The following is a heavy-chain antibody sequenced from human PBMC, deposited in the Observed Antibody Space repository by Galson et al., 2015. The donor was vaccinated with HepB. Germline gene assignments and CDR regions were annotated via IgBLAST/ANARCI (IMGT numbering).Heavy chain of an antibody. D-gene: IGHD3-3*01. CDR3: ARNYYDSWSGYYRYYYGMDV. J-gene: IGHJ6*02. CDR2: MNPNSGNT. V-gene: IGHV1-8*01. CDR1: GYTFTSYD. Sequence: SVKVSCKASGYTFTSYDINWVRQATGQGLEWMGWMNPNSGNTGYAQKFQGRVTMTRNTSISTAYMELSSLRSEDTAVYYCARNYYDSWSGYYRYYYGMDVWGQGTTVTVSS.